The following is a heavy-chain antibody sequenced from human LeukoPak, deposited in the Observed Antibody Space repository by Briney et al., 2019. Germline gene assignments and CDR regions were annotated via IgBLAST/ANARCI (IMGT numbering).Heavy chain of an antibody. Sequence: SETLSLTCAVYGGSFSGYYWSWIRQPPGKGLEWIGEINHSGSTNYNPSLKSRVTISVDTSKNQFSLKLSSVTAADTAVYYCASSVRYSSGDDYWGQGTLVTVSS. CDR3: ASSVRYSSGDDY. J-gene: IGHJ4*02. D-gene: IGHD6-19*01. V-gene: IGHV4-34*01. CDR2: INHSGST. CDR1: GGSFSGYY.